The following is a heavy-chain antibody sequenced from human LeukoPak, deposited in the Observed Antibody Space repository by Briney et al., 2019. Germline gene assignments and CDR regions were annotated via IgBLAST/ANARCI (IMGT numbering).Heavy chain of an antibody. Sequence: GRSLRLSCAASGFAISSYGMHWVRQAPGKGLEWVAVISYDGSNKYYADSVKGRFTISRDNSKNTLYLQMNSLRAEDTAVYYCAKDPLRYLSGYFDYWGQGTLVTVSS. D-gene: IGHD3-9*01. CDR2: ISYDGSNK. J-gene: IGHJ4*02. CDR1: GFAISSYG. CDR3: AKDPLRYLSGYFDY. V-gene: IGHV3-30*18.